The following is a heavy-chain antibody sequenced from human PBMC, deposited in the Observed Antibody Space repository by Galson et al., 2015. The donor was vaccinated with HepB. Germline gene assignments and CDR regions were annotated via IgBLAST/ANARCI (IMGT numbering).Heavy chain of an antibody. CDR2: ISGSGDNT. Sequence: SLRLSCAASGFTFSSYAMSWVRQAPGKGLEWVSGISGSGDNTYYADSVKGRFTISRDKSKNTLYLQMNSLRVEDTAVYYCAKEAYYDFWSTYSLWGQGTLVTVSS. D-gene: IGHD3-3*01. J-gene: IGHJ4*02. V-gene: IGHV3-23*01. CDR1: GFTFSSYA. CDR3: AKEAYYDFWSTYSL.